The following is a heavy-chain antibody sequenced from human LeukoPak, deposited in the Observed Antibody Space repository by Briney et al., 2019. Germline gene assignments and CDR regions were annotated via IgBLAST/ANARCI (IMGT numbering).Heavy chain of an antibody. CDR3: ARYSEEAYFDY. Sequence: ASVEVSCKASGYTFTSYYMHWVRQAPGQGLEWMGIINPSGGSTSYAQKFQGRVTMTRDTSTSTVYMELSSLRSEDTAVYYCARYSEEAYFDYWGQGTLVTVSS. J-gene: IGHJ4*02. CDR2: INPSGGST. V-gene: IGHV1-46*01. D-gene: IGHD5-18*01. CDR1: GYTFTSYY.